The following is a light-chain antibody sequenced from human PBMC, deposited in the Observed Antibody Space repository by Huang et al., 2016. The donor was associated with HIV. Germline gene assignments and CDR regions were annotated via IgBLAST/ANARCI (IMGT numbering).Light chain of an antibody. J-gene: IGKJ4*01. Sequence: EIQMTQSPSTLSASVGDRVTRTCRASQSITRWFAWYQQRPGKAPRLLIYKGSVLESGVPSRFCGSGSWTDFTLTVSGLEPEDFASYYCQQYHDYSCLTFGGGTRVEI. CDR2: KGS. V-gene: IGKV1-5*03. CDR1: QSITRW. CDR3: QQYHDYSCLT.